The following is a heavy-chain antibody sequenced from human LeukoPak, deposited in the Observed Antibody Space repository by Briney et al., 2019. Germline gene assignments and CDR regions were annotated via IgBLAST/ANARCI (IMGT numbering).Heavy chain of an antibody. J-gene: IGHJ5*02. CDR2: INPSGGST. CDR1: GYTFTSYY. D-gene: IGHD2-2*01. CDR3: AASSSRNNWFDP. V-gene: IGHV1-46*01. Sequence: GASVKVSCKASGYTFTSYYMHWVRQAPGQGLEWMGIINPSGGSTSYAQKFQGRVTMTRDTSTSTVYMELSSLRSEDTAVYYCAASSSRNNWFDPWGQGTLVTVSS.